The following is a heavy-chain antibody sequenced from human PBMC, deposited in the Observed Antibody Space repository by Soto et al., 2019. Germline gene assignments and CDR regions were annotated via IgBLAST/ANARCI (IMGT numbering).Heavy chain of an antibody. CDR3: ARVRVIRGVIPSHFDI. V-gene: IGHV1-69*06. CDR2: IIPLYGTV. D-gene: IGHD3-10*01. CDR1: GGTFNSYG. Sequence: SVKVSCKASGGTFNSYGISWVRQAPGQGLDWMGVIIPLYGTVNYAQKFQGRVSITADKSTSTAYMDLNSLRSDDTAVYYCARVRVIRGVIPSHFDIWGQGALVTVSS. J-gene: IGHJ4*02.